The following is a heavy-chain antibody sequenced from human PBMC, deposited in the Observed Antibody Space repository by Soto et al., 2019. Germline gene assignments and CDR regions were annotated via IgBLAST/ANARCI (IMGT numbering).Heavy chain of an antibody. J-gene: IGHJ6*02. CDR2: IYYGGST. CDR1: GGSISSGDYY. Sequence: SETLSLTCTVSGGSISSGDYYWSWIRQPPGKGLEWIGYIYYGGSTYYNPSLKSRVTISVDTSKNQFSLKLSSVTAADTAVYYCARDGRFGLNYYYGMDVWGQGTTVTVSS. CDR3: ARDGRFGLNYYYGMDV. V-gene: IGHV4-30-4*01. D-gene: IGHD3-3*01.